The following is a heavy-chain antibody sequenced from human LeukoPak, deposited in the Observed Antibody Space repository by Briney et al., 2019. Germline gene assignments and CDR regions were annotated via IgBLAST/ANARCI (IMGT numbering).Heavy chain of an antibody. V-gene: IGHV3-21*01. J-gene: IGHJ4*02. Sequence: GGSLRLSCAASGFTFSSYSMNWVRQAPGKGLEWVSSISSSSSYIYYADSVKGRFTISRDNAKNSLYLQMNSLRAEDTAVYYCARDPGGAAGTDGYWGQGTLVTVSS. CDR3: ARDPGGAAGTDGY. D-gene: IGHD6-13*01. CDR2: ISSSSSYI. CDR1: GFTFSSYS.